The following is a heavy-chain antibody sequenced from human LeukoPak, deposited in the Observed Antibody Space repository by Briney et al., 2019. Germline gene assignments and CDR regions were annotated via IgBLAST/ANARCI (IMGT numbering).Heavy chain of an antibody. CDR1: NASISSHY. CDR3: ARRLWYSGSSGYYFDL. V-gene: IGHV4-59*11. CDR2: INDSGRT. Sequence: SETLSLTCAVSNASISSHYWSWIRQPPGKGLEYIGYINDSGRTKYNPSLKSRVTMSVDTSKNHFSLKVNSVTAADTAVYYCARRLWYSGSSGYYFDLWGQGTLVTVSS. D-gene: IGHD1-26*01. J-gene: IGHJ4*02.